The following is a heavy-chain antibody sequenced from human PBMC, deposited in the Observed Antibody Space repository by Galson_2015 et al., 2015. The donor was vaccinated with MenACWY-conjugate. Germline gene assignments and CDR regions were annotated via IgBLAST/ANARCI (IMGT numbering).Heavy chain of an antibody. CDR3: SHTVVSFSSAHDDYYFDY. CDR2: IYWDDDD. J-gene: IGHJ4*02. V-gene: IGHV2-5*02. D-gene: IGHD3-22*01. CDR1: GFSLTTEGVS. Sequence: PALVKPTQPLTLTCSFSGFSLTTEGVSVGWIRQPPGKAPEWLGLIYWDDDDRYNPSLESRLTITKDTSKNQVLLTMTNMDPLDSGTYYCSHTVVSFSSAHDDYYFDYWGQGTLVTVSS.